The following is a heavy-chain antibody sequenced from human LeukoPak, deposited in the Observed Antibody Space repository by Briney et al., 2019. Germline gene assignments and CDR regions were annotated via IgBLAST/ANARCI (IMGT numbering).Heavy chain of an antibody. J-gene: IGHJ5*02. D-gene: IGHD6-19*01. CDR2: ISAYNGNT. CDR3: ARDPGLMYSSGWGGDWFDP. CDR1: GYSFTNYA. V-gene: IGHV1-18*01. Sequence: ASVKVSCKASGYSFTNYALNWVRQAPGQGLEWMGWISAYNGNTNYAQKLQGRVTMTTDTSTSTAYMELRSLRSDDTAVYYCARDPGLMYSSGWGGDWFDPWGQGTLVTVSS.